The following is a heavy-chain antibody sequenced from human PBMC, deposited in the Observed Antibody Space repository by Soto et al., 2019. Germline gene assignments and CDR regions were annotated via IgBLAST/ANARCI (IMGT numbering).Heavy chain of an antibody. J-gene: IGHJ4*02. CDR3: ARGFFSGSSGWYVLDY. V-gene: IGHV5-51*01. CDR2: IYPGDSDT. Sequence: PGESLNISCKGSGYSFTSYWIGWVRQMPGKGLEWMGIIYPGDSDTRYSPSFQGQVTISADKSISTAYLQWSSLKASDTAMYYCARGFFSGSSGWYVLDYWGQGTLVTVSS. D-gene: IGHD6-19*01. CDR1: GYSFTSYW.